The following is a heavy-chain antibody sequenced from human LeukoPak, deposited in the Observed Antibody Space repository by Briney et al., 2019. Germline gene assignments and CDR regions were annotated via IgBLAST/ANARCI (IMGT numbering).Heavy chain of an antibody. V-gene: IGHV1-2*02. CDR3: ARNMDRFLEWLLVGY. CDR1: GYTFTGYY. Sequence: GASVKVSCKASGYTFTGYYMHWVRQAPGQGLEWMGWINPNSGGTNYAQKFQGRVTMTRDTSISTAYMELSRLRSDDTAVYCCARNMDRFLEWLLVGYWGQGTLVTVSS. CDR2: INPNSGGT. J-gene: IGHJ4*02. D-gene: IGHD3-3*01.